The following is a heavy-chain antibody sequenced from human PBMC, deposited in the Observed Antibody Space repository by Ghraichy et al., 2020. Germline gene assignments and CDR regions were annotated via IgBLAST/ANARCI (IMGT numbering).Heavy chain of an antibody. CDR1: GFPFLDYW. CDR2: IKQDGTEQ. CDR3: ARGRIFGGVSEFDS. V-gene: IGHV3-7*03. Sequence: GGSLRLSCTVSGFPFLDYWMTWARQAPGKGLEWVASIKQDGTEQQYADSVKGRFTISRDNTKNSRYLQMNSLTAEDTAVFFCARGRIFGGVSEFDSWGQGTLAPSP. J-gene: IGHJ4*02. D-gene: IGHD3-16*01.